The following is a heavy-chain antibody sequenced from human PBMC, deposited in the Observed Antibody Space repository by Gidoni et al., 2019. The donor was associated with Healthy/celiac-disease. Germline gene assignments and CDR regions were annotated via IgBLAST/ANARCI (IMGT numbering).Heavy chain of an antibody. V-gene: IGHV3-23*01. CDR2: ISSSGGST. CDR1: GFTFRSEA. CDR3: AKDPNWNYEGYFDY. D-gene: IGHD1-7*01. J-gene: IGHJ4*02. Sequence: EVQLLESGGGLVQPGGSRRPSCAASGFTFRSEAMRWVRQAPGKGLEWLSAISSSGGSTYYAGAVKGRFTISRDNPKNTLYLQMNSLRAEDTAVYYCAKDPNWNYEGYFDYWGQGTLVTVSS.